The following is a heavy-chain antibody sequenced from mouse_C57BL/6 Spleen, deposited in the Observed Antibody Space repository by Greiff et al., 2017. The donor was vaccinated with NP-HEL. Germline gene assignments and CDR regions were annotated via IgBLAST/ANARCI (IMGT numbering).Heavy chain of an antibody. CDR3: AREEDGYYDAWFAY. CDR1: GYAFTNYL. D-gene: IGHD2-3*01. V-gene: IGHV1-54*01. CDR2: INPGSGGT. Sequence: VQLQQSGAELVRPGTSVTVSCKASGYAFTNYLIEWVKQRPGQGLEWIGVINPGSGGTNYNEKFKGKATLTADKSSSTAYMQLSSLTSEDSAVYFCAREEDGYYDAWFAYWGQGTLVTVSA. J-gene: IGHJ3*01.